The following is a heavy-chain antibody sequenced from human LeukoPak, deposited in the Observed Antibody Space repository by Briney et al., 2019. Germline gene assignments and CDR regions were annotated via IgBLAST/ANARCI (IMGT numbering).Heavy chain of an antibody. CDR1: GASISSGTYS. V-gene: IGHV4-39*07. D-gene: IGHD3-22*01. CDR3: AREGSSGYSSVFDY. CDR2: FSYSGST. Sequence: SETLSLTCAVSGASISSGTYSWGWMRQPPGKGPEWIGSFSYSGSTYYNPSLKSRVTISVDTSKNQFSLKLSSVTAADTAVYYCAREGSSGYSSVFDYWGQGTLVTVSS. J-gene: IGHJ4*02.